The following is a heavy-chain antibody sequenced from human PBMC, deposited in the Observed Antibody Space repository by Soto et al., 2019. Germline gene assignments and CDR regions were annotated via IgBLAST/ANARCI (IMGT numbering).Heavy chain of an antibody. CDR3: ARPTDFYCFAMDA. CDR1: GYTFTSFG. J-gene: IGHJ6*02. CDR2: ISGYNGNT. V-gene: IGHV1-18*01. Sequence: QVQLVQSGADVKKPGASVKVSCKASGYTFTSFGINWVRQAPGQGLEWMGWISGYNGNTNYAQNLQDRVTMTRDTSTSTAYMELRSLRSDGTAVYYCARPTDFYCFAMDAWGQGTTVTVSS.